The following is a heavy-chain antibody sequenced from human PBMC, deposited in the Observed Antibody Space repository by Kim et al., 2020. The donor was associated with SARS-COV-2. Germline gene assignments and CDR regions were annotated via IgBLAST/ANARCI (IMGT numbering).Heavy chain of an antibody. Sequence: GGSLRLSYAASGFTFSDYYMSWIRQAPGKGLEWVSYISSSSSYTNYADSVKGRFPISRDNAKNSLYLQMNSLRAEDTAVYYCARVGYDYVWGSYRDYYYYYGMDVWGQGTTVTVSS. CDR3: ARVGYDYVWGSYRDYYYYYGMDV. J-gene: IGHJ6*02. V-gene: IGHV3-11*05. D-gene: IGHD3-16*02. CDR1: GFTFSDYY. CDR2: ISSSSSYT.